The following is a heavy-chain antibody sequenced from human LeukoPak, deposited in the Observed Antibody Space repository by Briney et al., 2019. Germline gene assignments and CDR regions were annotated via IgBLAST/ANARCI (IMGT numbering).Heavy chain of an antibody. V-gene: IGHV3-74*03. CDR1: GFTFTSYN. J-gene: IGHJ4*02. CDR2: ITTGVSTT. D-gene: IGHD3-10*01. CDR3: ARGYYGDPVAFDY. Sequence: GGSLRLSCAASGFTFTSYNMHWVRQVSGKGLVWVSRITTGVSTTMYADSVKCRFTISRDNAENTVHLQMSSLRAEDTAIYYCARGYYGDPVAFDYWGQGTLVTVSS.